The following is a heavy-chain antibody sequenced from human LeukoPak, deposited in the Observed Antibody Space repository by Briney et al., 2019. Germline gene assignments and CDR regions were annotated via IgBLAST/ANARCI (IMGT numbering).Heavy chain of an antibody. Sequence: ASVKVSCKASGYTFTDYDINWVRQATGQGLEWMGWMNPNSGNTGYLQKFQGRVTMTRNTSINTAYMELSSLRSEDTAIYYCVRGSYSSRWPEAHWGQGSQVTVSS. CDR2: MNPNSGNT. D-gene: IGHD6-13*01. CDR1: GYTFTDYD. CDR3: VRGSYSSRWPEAH. J-gene: IGHJ4*02. V-gene: IGHV1-8*01.